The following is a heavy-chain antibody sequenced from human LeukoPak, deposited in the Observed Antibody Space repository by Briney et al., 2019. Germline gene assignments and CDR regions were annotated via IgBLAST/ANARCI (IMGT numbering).Heavy chain of an antibody. Sequence: SVKVSCKASGGIFSSYAINWVRQAPGQGLEWMGRIIPIFGSADYAQKFQGRVTITADKSTRTAYMELSSLRSEDTALYYCAKGSRLREGGSYRFWGQGTLVTVSS. CDR3: AKGSRLREGGSYRF. D-gene: IGHD3-16*02. J-gene: IGHJ4*02. CDR1: GGIFSSYA. V-gene: IGHV1-69*06. CDR2: IIPIFGSA.